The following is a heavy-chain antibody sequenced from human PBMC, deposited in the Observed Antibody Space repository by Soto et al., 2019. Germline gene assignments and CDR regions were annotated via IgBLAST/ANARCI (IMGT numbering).Heavy chain of an antibody. CDR1: GGFVSSGNYY. CDR3: ARVARGTATTVVDAFDI. V-gene: IGHV4-34*01. CDR2: MSHSGGT. Sequence: QVQLQQWGAGLLKPSETLSLTCAVYGGFVSSGNYYWSWFRQPPGKGLEWIGEMSHSGGTHFNPSLKSRVTISVDTSKNQFSLKMSSVTAADTALYYCARVARGTATTVVDAFDIWGPGTMVTVSS. J-gene: IGHJ3*02. D-gene: IGHD1-1*01.